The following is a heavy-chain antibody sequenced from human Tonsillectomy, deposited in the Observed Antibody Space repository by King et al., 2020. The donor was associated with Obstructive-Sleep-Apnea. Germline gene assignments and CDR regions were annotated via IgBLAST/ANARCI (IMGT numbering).Heavy chain of an antibody. D-gene: IGHD3-22*01. V-gene: IGHV4-30-4*01. CDR1: GGSINSDDYY. J-gene: IGHJ4*02. CDR3: ARASPDYYDSGGYFYKGYFDY. CDR2: IYYTGST. Sequence: VQLQESGPGLVRPSQTLSLTCTVSGGSINSDDYYWSWIRQPPGKGLEWIGYIYYTGSTYYNPSLKNQFTMSLDTSKNQFSLKLSSVTAADTAVYYCARASPDYYDSGGYFYKGYFDYWGQGTLVTVSS.